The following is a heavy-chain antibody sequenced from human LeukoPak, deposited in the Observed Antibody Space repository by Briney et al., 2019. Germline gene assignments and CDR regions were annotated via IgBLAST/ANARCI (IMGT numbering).Heavy chain of an antibody. Sequence: GGSLRLSCAAYGLTSSSYGMHWGRQAPARGPERGAVISYDGSKKYYADSVRGRFTISRHHSKNSLYVQIASARAGDRAEYYCAKELGLWFGELFPDYWGQGTLGTVSS. CDR3: AKELGLWFGELFPDY. V-gene: IGHV3-30*18. CDR1: GLTSSSYG. J-gene: IGHJ4*02. D-gene: IGHD3-10*01. CDR2: ISYDGSKK.